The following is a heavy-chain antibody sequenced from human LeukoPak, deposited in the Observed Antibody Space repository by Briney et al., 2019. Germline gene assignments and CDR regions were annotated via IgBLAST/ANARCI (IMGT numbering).Heavy chain of an antibody. V-gene: IGHV4-39*01. D-gene: IGHD1-14*01. CDR3: ARHEPLGAFDI. Sequence: PSETLSLTCTVSGGSISTSSYYWGWIRQPPGKGLEWIGSIYYSGTTHYNPSLKSRVTISVDTSKNQFSLEVSSVTAADTAIYSCARHEPLGAFDIWGQGTKVTVSS. J-gene: IGHJ3*02. CDR2: IYYSGTT. CDR1: GGSISTSSYY.